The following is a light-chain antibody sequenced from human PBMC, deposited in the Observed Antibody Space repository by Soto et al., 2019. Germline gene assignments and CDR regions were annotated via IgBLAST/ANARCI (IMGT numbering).Light chain of an antibody. CDR2: DVS. V-gene: IGLV2-14*01. CDR3: SSYTSSSTPLYV. J-gene: IGLJ1*01. CDR1: SSDVGGYNY. Sequence: QSALTQPASVSGSPGQSIIISCTGTSSDVGGYNYVSWYQQHPGKAPTLMIYDVSNRPSGVSNRFSGSKSGNTASLTISGLQAEDEADYYCSSYTSSSTPLYVFGTGPRSPS.